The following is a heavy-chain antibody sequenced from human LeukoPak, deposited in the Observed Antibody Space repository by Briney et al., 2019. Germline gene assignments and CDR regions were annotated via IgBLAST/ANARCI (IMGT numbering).Heavy chain of an antibody. D-gene: IGHD6-13*01. CDR2: INPNSGGT. CDR1: GYTFTDYY. V-gene: IGHV1-2*02. CDR3: ARTLYISAAPGGFDY. J-gene: IGHJ4*02. Sequence: GASVKVSCKASGYTFTDYYMHWVRQAPGQGLEWMGWINPNSGGTNYARKFQGRVTMTRDTSISTAYMELNTLRSDDTAVYYCARTLYISAAPGGFDYWGQGTLVTVSS.